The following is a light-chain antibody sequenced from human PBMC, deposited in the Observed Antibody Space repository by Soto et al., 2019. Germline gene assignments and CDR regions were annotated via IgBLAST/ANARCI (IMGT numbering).Light chain of an antibody. V-gene: IGLV3-21*02. CDR2: DDT. Sequence: SYELTQPPSVSVAPGQTARITCGGNNIGSESLHWYQQKPGQAPVLVAYDDTDRPSGIPQRFSGSNSGNTATLTISRVEAGDEADYYCQVWDSTSDHYVFGSGTKVTVL. J-gene: IGLJ1*01. CDR1: NIGSES. CDR3: QVWDSTSDHYV.